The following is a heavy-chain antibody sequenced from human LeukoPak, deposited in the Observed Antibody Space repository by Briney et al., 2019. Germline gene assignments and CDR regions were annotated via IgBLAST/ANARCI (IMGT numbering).Heavy chain of an antibody. Sequence: PGGSLRLSCAASGFVFSSYAMSWVCQAPGKGLEWVSTLSDSGGKTYYADSVKGRFTISRDNSKNTLYLQMNSLRAEDTAVYYCAKVGLRLGGDYWGQGTLVTVSS. CDR3: AKVGLRLGGDY. CDR2: LSDSGGKT. J-gene: IGHJ4*02. D-gene: IGHD4-17*01. CDR1: GFVFSSYA. V-gene: IGHV3-23*01.